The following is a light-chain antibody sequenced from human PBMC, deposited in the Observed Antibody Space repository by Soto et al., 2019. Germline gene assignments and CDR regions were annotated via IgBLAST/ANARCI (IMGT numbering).Light chain of an antibody. V-gene: IGKV3-15*01. J-gene: IGKJ4*01. CDR2: DTS. CDR3: QRYNNWPLT. Sequence: EVVMTQSPATLSVSPGEGATLSCRASQGIDDTLAWYQHTPGQTPRLLIYDTSTRATGVPARFSGSRSGTEFTLTINSLQSEDFAVYYCQRYNNWPLTFGGGTKVESK. CDR1: QGIDDT.